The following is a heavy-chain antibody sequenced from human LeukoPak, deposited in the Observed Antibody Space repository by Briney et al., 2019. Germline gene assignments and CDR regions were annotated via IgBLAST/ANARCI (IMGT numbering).Heavy chain of an antibody. CDR1: GVSIGGYY. CDR3: ARHSADRAFDI. V-gene: IGHV4-59*08. D-gene: IGHD6-25*01. Sequence: SETLSLTCTVSGVSIGGYYWSWLRQPPGKGLEWLGYTHHSGTTNCNPSVGSRLTTSVDTSRKQVSLKLSSVTAADTAVYYCARHSADRAFDIWGQGTMVTVSS. CDR2: THHSGTT. J-gene: IGHJ3*02.